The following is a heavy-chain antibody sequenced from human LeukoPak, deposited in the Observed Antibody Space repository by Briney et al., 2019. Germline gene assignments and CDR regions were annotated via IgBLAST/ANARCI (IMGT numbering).Heavy chain of an antibody. CDR2: ISDRGSRT. D-gene: IGHD3-22*01. J-gene: IGHJ4*02. Sequence: GGSLRLSCAVSGITLSNYGMSWVRQAPGKGLEWVSGISDRGSRTNYADSVKGRFTISTDNPKNTLYLQMNSLRAEDTAVYFCAKRGVVIRVILVGFHKEAYYFDSWGQGALVTVSS. CDR1: GITLSNYG. CDR3: AKRGVVIRVILVGFHKEAYYFDS. V-gene: IGHV3-23*01.